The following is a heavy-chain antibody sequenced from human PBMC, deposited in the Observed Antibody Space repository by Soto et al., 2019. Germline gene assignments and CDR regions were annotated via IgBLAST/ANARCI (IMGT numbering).Heavy chain of an antibody. CDR1: GFTFDDYA. V-gene: IGHV3-9*01. D-gene: IGHD5-18*01. J-gene: IGHJ6*02. CDR2: ISWNSGSI. CDR3: AKDTAMVDYGMDV. Sequence: GGSLRLSCAASGFTFDDYAMHWVRQAPGKGLEWVSGISWNSGSIGYADSVKGRFTISRDNAKNSLYLQMNSLRAEDTALYYCAKDTAMVDYGMDVWGQGTTVTVSS.